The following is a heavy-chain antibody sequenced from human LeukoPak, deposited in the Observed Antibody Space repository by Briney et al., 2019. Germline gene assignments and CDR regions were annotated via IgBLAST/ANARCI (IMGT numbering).Heavy chain of an antibody. CDR3: ARRISGSIYYMDV. Sequence: GGSLRLSGADSGFTFRSYWMIWVRQAPGKGREWVANIKQDGSEKYYVDSVKGRFTISRDNAKNSLYLQMNSLRAEDKAVYYCARRISGSIYYMDVWGKGTTVTVSS. V-gene: IGHV3-7*01. CDR2: IKQDGSEK. J-gene: IGHJ6*03. D-gene: IGHD3-3*01. CDR1: GFTFRSYW.